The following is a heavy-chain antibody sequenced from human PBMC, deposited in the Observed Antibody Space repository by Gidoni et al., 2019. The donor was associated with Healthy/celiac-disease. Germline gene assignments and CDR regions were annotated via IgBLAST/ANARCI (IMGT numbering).Heavy chain of an antibody. Sequence: QVQLQESGPGLVTPSQTLSLTCPVSGCSISTGGYYWSWIRQHPGKGLEWIGYIYYSGSTYYNPSLKSRVTISVDTSKNQFSLKLSSVTAADTAVYYCARVPVVSSSSGYYYYYGMDVWGQGTTVTVSS. CDR1: GCSISTGGYY. V-gene: IGHV4-31*03. CDR3: ARVPVVSSSSGYYYYYGMDV. CDR2: IYYSGST. J-gene: IGHJ6*02. D-gene: IGHD6-6*01.